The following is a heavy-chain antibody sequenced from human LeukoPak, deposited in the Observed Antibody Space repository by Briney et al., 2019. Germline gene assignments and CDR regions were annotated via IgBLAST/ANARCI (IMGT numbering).Heavy chain of an antibody. CDR3: ALRSMITFGGVIVKGDY. D-gene: IGHD3-16*02. Sequence: ASVKVSCKASGYTFTGYYMHWVRQAAGQGLEWMGRINPNSGGTNYAQKFQGRVTMTRDTSISTAYMELSRLRSDDTAVYYCALRSMITFGGVIVKGDYWGQGTLVTVSS. CDR2: INPNSGGT. J-gene: IGHJ4*02. V-gene: IGHV1-2*06. CDR1: GYTFTGYY.